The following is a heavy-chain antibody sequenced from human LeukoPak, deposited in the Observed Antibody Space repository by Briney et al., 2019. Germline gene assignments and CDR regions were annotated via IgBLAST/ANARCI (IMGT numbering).Heavy chain of an antibody. V-gene: IGHV4-61*02. Sequence: SETLSLTCTVSGDSISSGSFYWSWIRQAAGKGLEWIGRVSSSGRTTYNPSLKSRLTISVDTSKNQFSLKLSSVTAADTAAYYCARHARYSSSWRVDYWGQGTLVTVSS. D-gene: IGHD6-13*01. CDR3: ARHARYSSSWRVDY. CDR2: VSSSGRT. J-gene: IGHJ4*02. CDR1: GDSISSGSFY.